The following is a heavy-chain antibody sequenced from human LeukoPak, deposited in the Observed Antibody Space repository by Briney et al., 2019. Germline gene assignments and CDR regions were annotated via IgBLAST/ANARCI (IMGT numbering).Heavy chain of an antibody. J-gene: IGHJ4*02. Sequence: PSETLSLTCTVSSDSISTYYCSWIRQPAGKGLEWIGRIYTSGSTNYNPSLKSRVTMSVDTSKNQFSLKLSSVTAADTAVYYCASTSDSGGYYYDYWGQGTLVTVSS. CDR3: ASTSDSGGYYYDY. V-gene: IGHV4-4*07. CDR2: IYTSGST. CDR1: SDSISTYY. D-gene: IGHD3-22*01.